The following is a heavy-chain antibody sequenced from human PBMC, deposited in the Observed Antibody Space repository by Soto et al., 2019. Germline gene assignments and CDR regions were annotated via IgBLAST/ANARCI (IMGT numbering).Heavy chain of an antibody. V-gene: IGHV1-18*01. CDR2: ISAYNGNT. J-gene: IGHJ5*02. CDR1: GYTLSRYG. D-gene: IGHD3-22*01. Sequence: ASVKVSCKGSGYTLSRYGISWGRQAAGQGLEWMGWISAYNGNTNYAQKLQGRVTKTTDTSTSTAYMELRSLRSDDTAVYYCARVKGSGYHNWFDPWGQGTLVTVSS. CDR3: ARVKGSGYHNWFDP.